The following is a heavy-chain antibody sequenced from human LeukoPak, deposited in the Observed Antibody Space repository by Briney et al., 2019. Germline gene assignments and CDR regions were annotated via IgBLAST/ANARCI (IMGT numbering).Heavy chain of an antibody. CDR1: GGSFSGYY. Sequence: KPSETLSLTCAVYGGSFSGYYWSWIRQPPGKGLEWIGEINHSGSTNYNPSLKSRVTISVDKSKNQFSLKLSSVTAADTAVYYCATLPRLRGSYVDYWGQGTLVTVSS. J-gene: IGHJ4*02. D-gene: IGHD3-16*01. V-gene: IGHV4-34*01. CDR2: INHSGST. CDR3: ATLPRLRGSYVDY.